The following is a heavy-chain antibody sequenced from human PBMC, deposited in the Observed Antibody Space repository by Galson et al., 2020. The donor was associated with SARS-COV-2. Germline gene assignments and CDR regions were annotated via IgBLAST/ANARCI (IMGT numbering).Heavy chain of an antibody. CDR3: AKDKGAYYYDSSGSIDWFDP. V-gene: IGHV3-23*01. CDR2: INNSGRN. D-gene: IGHD3-22*01. Sequence: GGSLRLSCTASGFTFSNFAMSWVRQAPGKGLEWVSSINNSGRNHYADSVKGRFTISRDNSKNTLYLQMNSLTAEDTAIYYCAKDKGAYYYDSSGSIDWFDPWGQGTLVTVSS. J-gene: IGHJ5*02. CDR1: GFTFSNFA.